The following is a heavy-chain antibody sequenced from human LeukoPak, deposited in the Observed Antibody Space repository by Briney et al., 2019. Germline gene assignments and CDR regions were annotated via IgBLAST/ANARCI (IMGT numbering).Heavy chain of an antibody. CDR1: GGSFSGYY. J-gene: IGHJ5*02. V-gene: IGHV4-34*01. CDR3: ARGRFTRSNPLSSAWGGYYTA. Sequence: PSETLSLTCAVYGGSFSGYYWSWIRQPPGKGLEWIGEINHSGGTNYNPSLKSRVTISVDTSKNQFSLKLSSVTAADTAVYYCARGRFTRSNPLSSAWGGYYTAWGQGTLVTVSS. CDR2: INHSGGT. D-gene: IGHD3-3*01.